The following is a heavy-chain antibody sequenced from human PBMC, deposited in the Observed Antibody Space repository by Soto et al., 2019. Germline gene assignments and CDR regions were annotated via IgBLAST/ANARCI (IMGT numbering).Heavy chain of an antibody. CDR2: IIAMFRTA. CDR1: GDTFSSHA. J-gene: IGHJ6*02. Sequence: SVKVSCKASGDTFSSHAISWVRQAPGRGLEWMGGIIAMFRTANYAQKFQGRVTITADESTSTAYMELSSLRSEDTAMYYCAXRXXXXPXXXTXXYXYSAKDVWGXGTXXTVXS. V-gene: IGHV1-69*13. CDR3: AXRXXXXPXXXTXXYXYSAKDV.